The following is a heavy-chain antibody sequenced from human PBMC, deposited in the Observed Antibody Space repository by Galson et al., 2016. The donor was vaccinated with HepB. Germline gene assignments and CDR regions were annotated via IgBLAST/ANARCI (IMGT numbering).Heavy chain of an antibody. J-gene: IGHJ4*02. CDR2: IDTSGSDT. Sequence: SRRLSCAASGFAFGSYSMNWVRQTPGKRLEWVSSIDTSGSDTYYAYSVKGRFTISSDNSKNTMYLQMNSLRADDTSVYSCTNGPLKFDYWGQGTLVTVSS. D-gene: IGHD2-8*01. V-gene: IGHV3-21*04. CDR3: TNGPLKFDY. CDR1: GFAFGSYS.